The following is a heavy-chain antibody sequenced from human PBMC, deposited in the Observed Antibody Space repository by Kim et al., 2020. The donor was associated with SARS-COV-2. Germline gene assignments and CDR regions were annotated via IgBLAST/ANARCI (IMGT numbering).Heavy chain of an antibody. D-gene: IGHD3-10*01. Sequence: GGSLRLSCAASGFTFSSYGMHWVRQAPGKGLEWVAVISYDGSNKYYADSVKGRFTISRDNSKNTLYLQMNSLRAEDTAVYYCAKGRGSGRIGYGMDVWGQGTTVTVSS. J-gene: IGHJ6*02. V-gene: IGHV3-30*18. CDR2: ISYDGSNK. CDR1: GFTFSSYG. CDR3: AKGRGSGRIGYGMDV.